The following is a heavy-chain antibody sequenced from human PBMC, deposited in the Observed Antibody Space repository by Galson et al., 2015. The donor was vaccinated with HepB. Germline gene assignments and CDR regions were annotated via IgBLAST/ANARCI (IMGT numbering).Heavy chain of an antibody. V-gene: IGHV3-15*07. CDR3: ANYGANSRIEY. Sequence: SLRLSCAASGFTFRYAWMNWVRQAPGKGLEWVGRIKSKTDGGTADYAAPVKGRFTISRDDSKNMLYLQMNSLKTEDTALYYCANYGANSRIEYWGQGTLVTVSS. CDR2: IKSKTDGGTA. D-gene: IGHD4-23*01. CDR1: GFTFRYAW. J-gene: IGHJ4*02.